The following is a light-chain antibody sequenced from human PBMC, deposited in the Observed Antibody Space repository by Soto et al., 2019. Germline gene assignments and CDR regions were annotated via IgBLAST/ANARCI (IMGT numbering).Light chain of an antibody. CDR2: AAS. CDR1: QSIGNW. J-gene: IGKJ3*01. CDR3: QQANSFF. V-gene: IGKV1-12*01. Sequence: DIQMTQSPSSVSASVGDTVTITCRASQSIGNWLAWYQQKPGKAPRLLIYAASSLQTGVPSRFSGSGSGTDFTLTIHSLQPEEFATYYCQQANSFFFGPGTKVDFK.